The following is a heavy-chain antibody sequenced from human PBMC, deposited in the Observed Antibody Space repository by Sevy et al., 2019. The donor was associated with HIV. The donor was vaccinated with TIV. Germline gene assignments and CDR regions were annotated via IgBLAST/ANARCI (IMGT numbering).Heavy chain of an antibody. CDR2: ISWNSGII. CDR1: GFTFDDYV. V-gene: IGHV3-9*01. CDR3: VKGLGMVQGALLSDDI. J-gene: IGHJ3*02. Sequence: GGSLRLSCAASGFTFDDYVIHWVRQAPGKGLEWVSGISWNSGIIDYADSVKGRFTISRDNSRNTLYLQMNSLRPADTAVYYCVKGLGMVQGALLSDDIWGQGTMVTVSS. D-gene: IGHD3-10*01.